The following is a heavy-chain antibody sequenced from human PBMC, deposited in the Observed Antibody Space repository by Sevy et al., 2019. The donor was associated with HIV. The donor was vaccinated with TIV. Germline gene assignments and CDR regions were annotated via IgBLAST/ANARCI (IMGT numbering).Heavy chain of an antibody. CDR2: ISWNSGSI. CDR1: GFSFDDHA. J-gene: IGHJ6*02. CDR3: ARVSSIYYDRGYFYAMDV. Sequence: GGSLRLSCAASGFSFDDHAMHWVRQAPGKGLEWVSGISWNSGSIGYADSVKGRFTISRDNAKNSLYLQMNSLRAEDSSVYFCARVSSIYYDRGYFYAMDVWGQGTTVTVSS. D-gene: IGHD3-22*01. V-gene: IGHV3-9*01.